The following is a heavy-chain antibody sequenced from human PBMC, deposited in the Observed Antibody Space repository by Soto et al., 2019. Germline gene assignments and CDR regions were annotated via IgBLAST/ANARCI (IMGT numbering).Heavy chain of an antibody. CDR1: GFTFSSYA. D-gene: IGHD4-4*01. CDR2: ISGSGGST. J-gene: IGHJ4*02. V-gene: IGHV3-23*01. CDR3: AKDRRDETTVTTFDY. Sequence: EVQLLESGGGLVQPGGSLRLSCAASGFTFSSYAMSWVRQATGKGLEWVSAISGSGGSTYYADSVKGRFTISRDNSKNTLYLQMNSLRAEDTAVYYCAKDRRDETTVTTFDYWGQGTLVTVSS.